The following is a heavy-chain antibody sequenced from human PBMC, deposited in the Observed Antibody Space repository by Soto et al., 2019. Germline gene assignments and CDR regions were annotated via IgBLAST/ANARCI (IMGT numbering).Heavy chain of an antibody. V-gene: IGHV3-30*18. CDR1: GFTFSSYG. CDR3: AKDYYYGSGSYYKRRSDAFDI. CDR2: ISYDGSNK. D-gene: IGHD3-10*01. J-gene: IGHJ3*02. Sequence: SLRLSCAASGFTFSSYGMHWVRQAPGKGLEWVAVISYDGSNKYYADSVKGRFTISRDNSKNTLYLQMNSLRAEDTAVYYCAKDYYYGSGSYYKRRSDAFDIWGQGTMVTVSS.